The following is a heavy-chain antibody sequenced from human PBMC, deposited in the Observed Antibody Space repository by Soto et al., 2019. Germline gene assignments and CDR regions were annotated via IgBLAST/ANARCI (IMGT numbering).Heavy chain of an antibody. CDR3: ARGSGYLIHYYGMDV. Sequence: PGGSMRVSWTGSGCTISSYWRSWVSQTTGKGLEWVANIKQDEGEKYYVDSVEGRFTISRDNAKNSLYLQMDSVRAEDTAVYYCARGSGYLIHYYGMDVWGQGTTVTVSS. CDR2: IKQDEGEK. V-gene: IGHV3-7*05. J-gene: IGHJ6*02. D-gene: IGHD3-3*01. CDR1: GCTISSYW.